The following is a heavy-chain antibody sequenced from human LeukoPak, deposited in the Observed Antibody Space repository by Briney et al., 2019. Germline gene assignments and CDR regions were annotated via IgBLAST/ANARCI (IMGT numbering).Heavy chain of an antibody. CDR1: GGSFSGYY. J-gene: IGHJ4*02. D-gene: IGHD1-26*01. CDR2: INHSGST. CDR3: ARGIEGYSGRNSYFDY. V-gene: IGHV4-34*01. Sequence: SETLSLTCAVYGGSFSGYYWSWIRQPPGKGLEWIGEINHSGSTNYNPSLKSRVTISVDTSKNQFSLKLSSVTAADTAVYYCARGIEGYSGRNSYFDYWGQGTLVTVSS.